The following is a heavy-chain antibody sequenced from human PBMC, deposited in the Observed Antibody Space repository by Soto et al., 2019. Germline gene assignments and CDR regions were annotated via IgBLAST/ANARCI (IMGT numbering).Heavy chain of an antibody. CDR3: AKIGQYDFWRSSGMDV. CDR2: ISYDGSNK. V-gene: IGHV3-30*18. D-gene: IGHD3-3*01. Sequence: QVQLVESGGGVVQPGRSLRLSCAASGFTFSSYGMHWVRQAPGKGLEWVAVISYDGSNKYYADSVKGRFTISRDNSKNTLYLQMNSLRAEDTAVYYCAKIGQYDFWRSSGMDVWGQGTTVTVSS. J-gene: IGHJ6*02. CDR1: GFTFSSYG.